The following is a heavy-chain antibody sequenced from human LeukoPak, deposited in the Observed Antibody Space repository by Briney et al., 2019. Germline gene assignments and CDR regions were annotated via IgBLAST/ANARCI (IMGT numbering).Heavy chain of an antibody. Sequence: SETLSLTCTVSGGSISSSSYYWGWIRQPPGKGLEWIGSIYYSGSTYYDPSLKSRVTISVDTSKNQFSLKLSSVTAADTAVYYCAVNSNYVDNWFDPWGQGTLVTVSS. J-gene: IGHJ5*02. CDR2: IYYSGST. CDR1: GGSISSSSYY. CDR3: AVNSNYVDNWFDP. D-gene: IGHD1-7*01. V-gene: IGHV4-39*01.